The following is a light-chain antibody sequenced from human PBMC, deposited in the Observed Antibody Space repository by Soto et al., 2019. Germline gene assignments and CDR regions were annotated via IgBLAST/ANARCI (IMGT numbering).Light chain of an antibody. Sequence: DIQLTKSPSSLFSSVGDRVTISRRASQGISIHLAWYQQTPGKAPKLMIYAASTLESGAPSRFRGSGSGTEFTLTISSLPPEDFETYYCQQANSFPSTFGQGTKVDIK. CDR2: AAS. J-gene: IGKJ1*01. CDR1: QGISIH. V-gene: IGKV1-9*01. CDR3: QQANSFPST.